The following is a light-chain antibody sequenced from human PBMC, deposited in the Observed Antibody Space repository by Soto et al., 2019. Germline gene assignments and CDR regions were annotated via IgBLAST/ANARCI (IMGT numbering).Light chain of an antibody. CDR3: QQYADWPKT. CDR1: QSVSDR. J-gene: IGKJ1*01. V-gene: IGKV3-15*01. Sequence: EIVMTQSPDTLSVSPGERATITCRASQSVSDRVVWYQQKSGQAPSLLIYAASTRAAGVPARFSGSGSGTEFTLTISSLQSEDFAVYFCQQYADWPKTFGQGTKVDIK. CDR2: AAS.